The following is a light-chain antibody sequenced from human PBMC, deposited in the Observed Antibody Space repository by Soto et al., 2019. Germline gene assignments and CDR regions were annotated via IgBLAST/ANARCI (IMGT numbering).Light chain of an antibody. Sequence: QSVLTQPPSASGSPGQSVTISCTGTSSDVGGYNYVSWYQQHPGKAPKLMIYEVSKRPSGVPDRFSGSKSGNTASLTVSGLQAEDEADYYCSSYACSNWLVFGGGTKVTVL. V-gene: IGLV2-8*01. CDR2: EVS. CDR3: SSYACSNWLV. J-gene: IGLJ2*01. CDR1: SSDVGGYNY.